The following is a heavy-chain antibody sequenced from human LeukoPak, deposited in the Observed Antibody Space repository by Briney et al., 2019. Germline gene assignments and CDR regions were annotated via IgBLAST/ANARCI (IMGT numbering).Heavy chain of an antibody. D-gene: IGHD3-3*01. Sequence: SETLSLTCTVSGGSLSSYYWSWIRQPPGKGLEWIGYIYYSGSTNYNPSLKSRVTISVDTSKNQFSLKLSSVTAADTAVYYCARAKVVNYDFWSGYSTNWFDPWGQGTLVTVSS. CDR3: ARAKVVNYDFWSGYSTNWFDP. J-gene: IGHJ5*02. CDR1: GGSLSSYY. CDR2: IYYSGST. V-gene: IGHV4-59*12.